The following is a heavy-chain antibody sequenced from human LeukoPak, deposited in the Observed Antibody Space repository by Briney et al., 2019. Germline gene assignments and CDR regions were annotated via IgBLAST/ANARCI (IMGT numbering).Heavy chain of an antibody. Sequence: SETLSLTCTVSGGSISSYYWSWVRQPPGKGLEWIGYIYYSGSTNYNPSLKSRVTISVDTSKNQLSLKLSSVTAADTAVYYCARGGRRIVDYWGQGTLVTVSS. CDR1: GGSISSYY. V-gene: IGHV4-59*08. J-gene: IGHJ4*02. CDR2: IYYSGST. D-gene: IGHD1-26*01. CDR3: ARGGRRIVDY.